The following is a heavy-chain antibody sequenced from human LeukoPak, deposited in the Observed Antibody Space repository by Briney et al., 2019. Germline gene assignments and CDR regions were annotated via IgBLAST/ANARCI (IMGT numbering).Heavy chain of an antibody. Sequence: SETLSLTCTVSGGSISSGGYYWSWIRQHPGKGLEWIGYIYYSGSTYYNPFLKSRVTISVDTSKNQFSLKLSSVTAADTAVYYCARGGAARLHFQNWGQGTLVTVSS. CDR1: GGSISSGGYY. CDR3: ARGGAARLHFQN. D-gene: IGHD6-6*01. V-gene: IGHV4-31*03. CDR2: IYYSGST. J-gene: IGHJ1*01.